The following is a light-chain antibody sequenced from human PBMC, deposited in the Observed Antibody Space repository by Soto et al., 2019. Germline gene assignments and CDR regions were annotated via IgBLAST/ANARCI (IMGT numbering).Light chain of an antibody. CDR2: DVS. Sequence: QSALTQPASVSGSPGRSITSSCTGTSSDVGGYNYVSWYQQHPGKAPKLMIYDVSNRPSGVSNRFSGSKSGNTASLTISGLQAEDEADYYCSSYTSSSTQVFGGGTKLTVL. V-gene: IGLV2-14*01. CDR3: SSYTSSSTQV. J-gene: IGLJ2*01. CDR1: SSDVGGYNY.